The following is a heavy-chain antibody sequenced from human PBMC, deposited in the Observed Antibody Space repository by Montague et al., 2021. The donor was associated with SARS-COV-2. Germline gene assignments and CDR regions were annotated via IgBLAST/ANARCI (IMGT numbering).Heavy chain of an antibody. Sequence: SETLSLTCTVSGGSIRPFYWNWIRQTPEKGLEWIGYIYYSGNTNYNPSLNSRATISVDTSKNQFSLEVTSVTAADTAVYYCARQSEGYGPGIYPSVWFDPWGQGILVTVSS. J-gene: IGHJ5*02. CDR1: GGSIRPFY. D-gene: IGHD4-17*01. CDR3: ARQSEGYGPGIYPSVWFDP. CDR2: IYYSGNT. V-gene: IGHV4-59*08.